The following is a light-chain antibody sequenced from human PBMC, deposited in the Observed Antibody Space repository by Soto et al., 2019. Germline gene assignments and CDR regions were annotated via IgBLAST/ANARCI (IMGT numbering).Light chain of an antibody. J-gene: IGLJ1*01. CDR2: EVS. V-gene: IGLV2-14*01. Sequence: QSVLTQPASVSGSPGQSITISCTGTSSDVGGYNYVSWYQQYPGKAPKLMIYEVSNRPSGVSNRFSGSKSGNTASLIISGLQAEDEADYYCNSYTSSSTLVFGTGTKVTVL. CDR3: NSYTSSSTLV. CDR1: SSDVGGYNY.